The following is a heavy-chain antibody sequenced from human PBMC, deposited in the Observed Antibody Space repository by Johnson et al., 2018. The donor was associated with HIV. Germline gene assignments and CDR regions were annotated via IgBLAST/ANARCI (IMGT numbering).Heavy chain of an antibody. V-gene: IGHV3-30*03. Sequence: QVQLMESGGGVVQPGGSLRLSCAASGFTLSSYAMDWVRQAPGKGLEWVAVISSDGSDKYYADSVKGRLTISRDNAKNSLYLQMNSLRTEDTAVYYCARENVLFNAFDIWGQGTMVTVSS. D-gene: IGHD2/OR15-2a*01. J-gene: IGHJ3*02. CDR3: ARENVLFNAFDI. CDR2: ISSDGSDK. CDR1: GFTLSSYA.